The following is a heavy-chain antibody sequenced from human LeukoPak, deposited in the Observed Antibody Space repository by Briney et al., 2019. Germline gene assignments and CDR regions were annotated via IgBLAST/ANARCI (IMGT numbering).Heavy chain of an antibody. CDR3: ARAPRADYYDSSGYQFDY. Sequence: PGRSLRLSCAASGFTFRNHGMHWVRQAPGKGLEWVVVIWYDGSNQYYADTVKGRFTISRDNSKNTLYLQMTSLRAEDTAVYYCARAPRADYYDSSGYQFDYWGQGTLVTVSS. CDR1: GFTFRNHG. J-gene: IGHJ4*02. CDR2: IWYDGSNQ. D-gene: IGHD3-22*01. V-gene: IGHV3-33*01.